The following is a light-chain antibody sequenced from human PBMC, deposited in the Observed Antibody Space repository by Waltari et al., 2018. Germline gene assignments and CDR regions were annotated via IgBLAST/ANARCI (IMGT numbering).Light chain of an antibody. CDR3: QAWDRDTWV. Sequence: SYELTQPPSVSVSPGQTASITCSGAELGDKYACWYQQKPGQSPVLVIYQDTKRPSGIPERFSGSSSGNTATLTIRGTQAMDEADYYCQAWDRDTWVFGGGTKLTVL. CDR1: ELGDKY. V-gene: IGLV3-1*01. CDR2: QDT. J-gene: IGLJ3*02.